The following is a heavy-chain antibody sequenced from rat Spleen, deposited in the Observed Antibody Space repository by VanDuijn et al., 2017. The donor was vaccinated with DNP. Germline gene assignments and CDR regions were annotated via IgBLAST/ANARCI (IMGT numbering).Heavy chain of an antibody. V-gene: IGHV5-25*01. Sequence: EVQLVESGGGLVQPGRSMKLSCAASGFTFSNYYLAWVRQAPAKGLEWVASIGTGGGNTYYRDSVKGRFTISRDNAKSTLYLQMDSLRSEDTATYYCARHSIAAPHYYVMDAWGQGASVTVSS. D-gene: IGHD1-2*01. CDR2: IGTGGGNT. CDR3: ARHSIAAPHYYVMDA. J-gene: IGHJ4*01. CDR1: GFTFSNYY.